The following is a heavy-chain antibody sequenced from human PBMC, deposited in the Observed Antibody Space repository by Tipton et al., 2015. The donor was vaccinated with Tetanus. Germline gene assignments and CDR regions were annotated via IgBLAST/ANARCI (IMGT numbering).Heavy chain of an antibody. CDR2: IWYDGRNK. CDR1: GFTFSYYA. J-gene: IGHJ6*02. Sequence: SLRLSCVASGFTFSYYAMHWVRQAPGKGLEWVAVIWYDGRNKNYAASAKGRFSISRDITKNTLNLQTNSLRAEDTAVYYCARLRGWGIGAYGMDLWGQGTTVTVSS. D-gene: IGHD3-16*01. CDR3: ARLRGWGIGAYGMDL. V-gene: IGHV3-33*08.